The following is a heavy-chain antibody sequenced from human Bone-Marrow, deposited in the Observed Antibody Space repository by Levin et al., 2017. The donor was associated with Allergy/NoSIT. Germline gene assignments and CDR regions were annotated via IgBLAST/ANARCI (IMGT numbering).Heavy chain of an antibody. Sequence: GGSLRLSCAASAFSFSTYGMNWVRQAPGKGLEWVSTISASGAATFYSDSVKGRFTISRDNSKNTLYLQMNSLRVDDTAVYFCAKDAFRLHWFDYWGPGTLVTVSS. J-gene: IGHJ4*02. V-gene: IGHV3-23*01. CDR1: AFSFSTYG. CDR3: AKDAFRLHWFDY. CDR2: ISASGAAT. D-gene: IGHD1-1*01.